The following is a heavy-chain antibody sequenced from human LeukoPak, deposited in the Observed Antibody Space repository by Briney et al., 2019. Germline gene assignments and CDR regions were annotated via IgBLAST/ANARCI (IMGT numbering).Heavy chain of an antibody. D-gene: IGHD6-13*01. CDR1: GFTLSNHW. V-gene: IGHV3-7*01. J-gene: IGHJ3*02. Sequence: GGSLRLSCAASGFTLSNHWMTWVRQVPGRGPEWVANVNRDGSETYYLDSVKGRFTISKDNAKNSLYLQMNSLRAEDTAVYCCARDNWAGYSSSWYPDAFDIWGQGTMVTVSS. CDR3: ARDNWAGYSSSWYPDAFDI. CDR2: VNRDGSET.